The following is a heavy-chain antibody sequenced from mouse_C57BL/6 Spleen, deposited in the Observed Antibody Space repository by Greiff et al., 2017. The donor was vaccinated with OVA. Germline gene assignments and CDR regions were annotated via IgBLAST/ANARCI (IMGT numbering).Heavy chain of an antibody. D-gene: IGHD2-1*01. CDR1: GFSLTSYG. Sequence: VKLQESGPGLVQPSQSLSITCTVSGFSLTSYGVHWVRQSPGKGLEWLGVIWRGGSTDYNAAFMSRLSITKDNSKSQVFFKMNSLQADDTAIYYCAKNWDGNGYFDVWGTGTTVTVSS. J-gene: IGHJ1*03. CDR3: AKNWDGNGYFDV. V-gene: IGHV2-5*01. CDR2: IWRGGST.